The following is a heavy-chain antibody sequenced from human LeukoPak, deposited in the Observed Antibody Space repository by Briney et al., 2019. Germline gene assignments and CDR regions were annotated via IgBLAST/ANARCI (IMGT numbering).Heavy chain of an antibody. CDR3: ARATQRYCSGTTCFPYWFDT. CDR2: THTSGSP. CDR1: GGSMTNYF. Sequence: SGTLSLTCTVSGGSMTNYFWNWIRQSPGKGLEWIGYTHTSGSPDYSHSLMSRVTMSLDTSKNQFSLMLSSVTAADTAVYFCARATQRYCSGTTCFPYWFDTWGQGTLVTVSS. V-gene: IGHV4-4*09. J-gene: IGHJ5*01. D-gene: IGHD2-2*01.